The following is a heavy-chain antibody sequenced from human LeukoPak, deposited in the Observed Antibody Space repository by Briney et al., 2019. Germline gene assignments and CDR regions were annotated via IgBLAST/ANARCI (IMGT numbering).Heavy chain of an antibody. J-gene: IGHJ4*02. CDR3: ARNLRGYVWGSLFDY. D-gene: IGHD3-16*01. Sequence: SGGSLRLSCAASGFTFSSYATSWVRQAPGKGLEWVSAISGSGGSTYYADSVKGRFTISRDNSKNTLYLQMNSLRAEDTAVYYCARNLRGYVWGSLFDYWGQGTLVTVSS. V-gene: IGHV3-23*01. CDR1: GFTFSSYA. CDR2: ISGSGGST.